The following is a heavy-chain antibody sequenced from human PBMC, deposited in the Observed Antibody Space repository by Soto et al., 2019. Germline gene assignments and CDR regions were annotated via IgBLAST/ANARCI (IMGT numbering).Heavy chain of an antibody. V-gene: IGHV3-30-3*01. CDR1: GFTFSSYA. J-gene: IGHJ4*02. CDR2: ISYDGSNK. CDR3: ARVFADPLSVAWELLDGSDFDY. Sequence: GGSLRLSCAASGFTFSSYAMHWVRQAPGKGLEWVAVISYDGSNKYYADSVKGRFTISRDNSKNTLYLQMNSLRAEDTAVYYCARVFADPLSVAWELLDGSDFDYWGQRTLVTVSS. D-gene: IGHD1-26*01.